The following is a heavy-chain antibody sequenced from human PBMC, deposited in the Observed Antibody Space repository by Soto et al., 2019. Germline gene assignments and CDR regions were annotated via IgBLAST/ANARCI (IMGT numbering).Heavy chain of an antibody. CDR3: AKDGGLFEVSYFDY. Sequence: QVQLVESGGGVVQPGRSLRLSCAASGFTFSSYGMHWVRQAPGKGLEWVAVISYDGSNKYYADSVKGRFTISRDNSKNPLYLQMNSLRAEDTAVYYCAKDGGLFEVSYFDYWGQGTLVTVSS. CDR1: GFTFSSYG. V-gene: IGHV3-30*18. J-gene: IGHJ4*02. D-gene: IGHD3-16*01. CDR2: ISYDGSNK.